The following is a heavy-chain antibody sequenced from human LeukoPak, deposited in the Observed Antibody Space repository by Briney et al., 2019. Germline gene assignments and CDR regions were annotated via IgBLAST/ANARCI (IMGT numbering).Heavy chain of an antibody. Sequence: ASVKVSCKASGYTFSGHYMHWVRQAPGQGLEWMGWINPNSGGTNYAQKFQGRVTMTRDTSISTAYMELSRLRSDDTAVYYCARDFSLAVNYYDPNWFDPWGQGTLVTVSS. CDR1: GYTFSGHY. V-gene: IGHV1-2*02. CDR3: ARDFSLAVNYYDPNWFDP. D-gene: IGHD3-22*01. CDR2: INPNSGGT. J-gene: IGHJ5*02.